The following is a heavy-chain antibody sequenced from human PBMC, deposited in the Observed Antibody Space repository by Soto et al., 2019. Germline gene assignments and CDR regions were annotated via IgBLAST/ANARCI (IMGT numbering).Heavy chain of an antibody. CDR2: IYWSDDK. CDR3: AHAPSDASGYYPHDAFDI. Sequence: SGPTLVNPTQTLTLTCTFSGFSLSTSGVGVGWIRQPPGKALEWLALIYWSDDKRYSPSLKSRLTITKDTSRNQVVLTMTNMDPVDTATYYSAHAPSDASGYYPHDAFDIWGQGTMVTVSS. V-gene: IGHV2-5*01. D-gene: IGHD3-22*01. CDR1: GFSLSTSGVG. J-gene: IGHJ3*02.